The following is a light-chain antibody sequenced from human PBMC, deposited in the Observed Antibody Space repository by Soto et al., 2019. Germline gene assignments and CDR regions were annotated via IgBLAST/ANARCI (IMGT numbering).Light chain of an antibody. Sequence: DIQMTQSPSTLSASVGDRVTITCRASRSISSWLAWYQQKPGKAPKLLIYKASSLESGVPPRFSGSGSGTEFTLTISSLQPDDFATYYCQQYSSYSYTFGQGTKLEIK. CDR3: QQYSSYSYT. CDR2: KAS. CDR1: RSISSW. J-gene: IGKJ2*01. V-gene: IGKV1-5*03.